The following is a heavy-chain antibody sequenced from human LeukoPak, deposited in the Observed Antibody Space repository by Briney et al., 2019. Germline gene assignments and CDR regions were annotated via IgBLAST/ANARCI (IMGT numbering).Heavy chain of an antibody. CDR3: ATWGSGYDRPPLDYYYGVDV. J-gene: IGHJ6*02. D-gene: IGHD3-3*01. V-gene: IGHV3-7*01. CDR2: IKQDGSEK. CDR1: GFTFSSYW. Sequence: PGGSLRLSCAASGFTFSSYWMSWVRQAPGEGLEWVANIKQDGSEKYYVDSVKGRFTISRDNAKNSLYLQMNSLRAEDTAVYYCATWGSGYDRPPLDYYYGVDVWGQRTTVTVSS.